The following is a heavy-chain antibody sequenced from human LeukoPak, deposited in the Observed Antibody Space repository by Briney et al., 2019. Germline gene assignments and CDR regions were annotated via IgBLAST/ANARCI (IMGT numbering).Heavy chain of an antibody. CDR3: ARDKSEYSGYDYDDAFDI. V-gene: IGHV4-31*03. CDR1: GGSISSGGYY. D-gene: IGHD5-12*01. J-gene: IGHJ3*02. CDR2: IYYSGST. Sequence: PSETLSLTCTVSGGSISSGGYYWSWIRQHPGKGLEWIGYIYYSGSTYYNPSPKSRVTISVDTSKNQFSLKLSSVTAADTAVYYCARDKSEYSGYDYDDAFDIWGQGTMVTVSS.